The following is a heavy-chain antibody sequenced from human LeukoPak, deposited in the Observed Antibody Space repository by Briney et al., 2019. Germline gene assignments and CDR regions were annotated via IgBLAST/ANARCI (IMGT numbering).Heavy chain of an antibody. V-gene: IGHV3-7*05. CDR3: ARYFH. D-gene: IGHD2/OR15-2a*01. CDR1: VFTHNNSW. CDR2: IKQDGGEK. J-gene: IGHJ4*02. Sequence: GGSLRLSCAAPVFTHNNSWVSWIRQAPGQGLRRAADIKQDGGEKKYLDSVNGRFTLSRDNASHTLYLQMNSLRAEDTAGYYCARYFHWGQGTLVTVSS.